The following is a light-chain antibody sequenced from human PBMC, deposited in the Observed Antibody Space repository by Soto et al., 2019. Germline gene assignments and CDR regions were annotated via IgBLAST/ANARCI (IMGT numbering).Light chain of an antibody. CDR1: QSVSNNY. J-gene: IGKJ1*01. V-gene: IGKV3-20*01. CDR3: LRHDLYPWT. Sequence: EIVLTQSPGTLSLSPGERATLSCRASQSVSNNYLAWYQQKPGQAPRLPIYGASNRATGIPDRFSGSGSGTDFTLTISSLQPEDFATYYCLRHDLYPWTFGQGTKVDIK. CDR2: GAS.